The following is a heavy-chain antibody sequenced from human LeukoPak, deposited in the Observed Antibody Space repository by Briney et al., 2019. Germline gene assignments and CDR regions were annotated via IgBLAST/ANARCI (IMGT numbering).Heavy chain of an antibody. D-gene: IGHD5-24*01. CDR3: VRDRGALQYFDY. J-gene: IGHJ4*02. CDR2: IWYDGSNK. Sequence: GRSLRLSCAASGFTFRNHGMHWIRQAPGKGLEWVAIIWYDGSNKCYADSLNGRFTISRDNSKNTLYLQMNNLRDDDTAVYYCVRDRGALQYFDYWGQGTLVTVSS. V-gene: IGHV3-33*01. CDR1: GFTFRNHG.